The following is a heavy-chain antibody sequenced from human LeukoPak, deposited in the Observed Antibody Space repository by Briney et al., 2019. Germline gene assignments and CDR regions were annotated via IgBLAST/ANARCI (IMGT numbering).Heavy chain of an antibody. CDR2: ISGSGGST. CDR1: GFTFSSYA. D-gene: IGHD4-17*01. Sequence: PGGSLRPSCVASGFTFSSYAMSWVRQAPGPGLEWVSAISGSGGSTYYTDSVNGRLNISRENSKNTLYLQMDSLRAEDTAVYYCAKASSPMTTVTWGDYWGQGTLVTVSS. V-gene: IGHV3-23*01. CDR3: AKASSPMTTVTWGDY. J-gene: IGHJ4*02.